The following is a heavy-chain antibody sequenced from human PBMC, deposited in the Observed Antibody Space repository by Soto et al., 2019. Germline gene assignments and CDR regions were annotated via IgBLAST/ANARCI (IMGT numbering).Heavy chain of an antibody. D-gene: IGHD6-6*01. CDR2: ISYDGSNK. CDR3: AKDLALSDSSSWRTFDY. Sequence: PGGSLRLSCAASGFTFSSYGMHWVRQAPGKGLEWVAVISYDGSNKYYADSVKGRFTIPRDNSKNTLYLQMNSLRAEDTAVYYCAKDLALSDSSSWRTFDYWGQGTLVTVSS. CDR1: GFTFSSYG. J-gene: IGHJ4*02. V-gene: IGHV3-30*18.